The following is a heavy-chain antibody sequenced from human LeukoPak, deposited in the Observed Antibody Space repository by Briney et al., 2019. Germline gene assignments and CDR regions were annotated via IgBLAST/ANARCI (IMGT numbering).Heavy chain of an antibody. D-gene: IGHD6-13*01. CDR2: INDDGSSK. V-gene: IGHV3-74*01. Sequence: PGGSLRLSCAASGFTFSSDWMHWVRQAPGKGLVWVSRINDDGSSKGYADSVKGRFTISRDNSKNTLYLQMNSLRAEDTAVYYCAKAKDVSIAAAGTVDYWGQGTLVTVSS. CDR3: AKAKDVSIAAAGTVDY. J-gene: IGHJ4*02. CDR1: GFTFSSDW.